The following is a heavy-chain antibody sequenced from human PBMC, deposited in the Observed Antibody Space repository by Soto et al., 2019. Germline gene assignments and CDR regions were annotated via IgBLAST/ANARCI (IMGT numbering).Heavy chain of an antibody. D-gene: IGHD6-19*01. CDR3: AVVYRRTTDSRGCSLGAFDI. CDR1: GYTFTSYY. V-gene: IGHV1-46*01. Sequence: QVQLVQSGAEVKKPGASVKVSCKASGYTFTSYYMYWVRQAPGQGLEWMGMINPSGGTTNYAQKFQGRDTMTRGTSTSRVNMELSSLRSENTAVYYCAVVYRRTTDSRGCSLGAFDIWGQGTMVTVSS. CDR2: INPSGGTT. J-gene: IGHJ3*02.